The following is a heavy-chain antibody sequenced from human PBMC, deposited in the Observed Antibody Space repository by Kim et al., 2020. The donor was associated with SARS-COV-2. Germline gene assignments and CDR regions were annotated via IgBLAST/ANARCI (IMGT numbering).Heavy chain of an antibody. J-gene: IGHJ4*02. D-gene: IGHD3-22*01. CDR3: ARGGITMTKYYFDY. Sequence: NPALKSRVTRSGGTSKNQFSLKLSSVTAADTAVYYCARGGITMTKYYFDYWGQGTLVTVSS. V-gene: IGHV4-34*01.